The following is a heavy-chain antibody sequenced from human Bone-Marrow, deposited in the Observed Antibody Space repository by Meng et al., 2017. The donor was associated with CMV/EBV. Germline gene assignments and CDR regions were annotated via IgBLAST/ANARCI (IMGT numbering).Heavy chain of an antibody. J-gene: IGHJ4*02. Sequence: GGTLTLSCVVSKFTFSSYWMAWIRQAPGKGLEWLANINQDAAVRNYLDPVKGRFTISRDNTRNSVYLQMNSLKADDTAVYYAARVPHFGALDDWGQGTLVTGSS. CDR1: KFTFSSYW. CDR3: ARVPHFGALDD. V-gene: IGHV3-7*01. D-gene: IGHD3-10*01. CDR2: INQDAAVR.